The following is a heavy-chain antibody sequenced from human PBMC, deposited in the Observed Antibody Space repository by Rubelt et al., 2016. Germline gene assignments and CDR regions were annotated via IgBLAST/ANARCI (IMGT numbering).Heavy chain of an antibody. CDR3: ARLSSGWYYFDY. V-gene: IGHV4-39*01. J-gene: IGHJ4*02. CDR1: GGSISSSSYY. D-gene: IGHD6-19*01. CDR2: IYHSGST. Sequence: QLQLQESGPGLVKPSETLSLTCTVSGGSISSSSYYWGWIRQPPGKGLEWIGSIYHSGSTNYNPSLKSRVTISVDKSKNQFSLKLSSVTAADTAVYYCARLSSGWYYFDYWGQGTLVTVSS.